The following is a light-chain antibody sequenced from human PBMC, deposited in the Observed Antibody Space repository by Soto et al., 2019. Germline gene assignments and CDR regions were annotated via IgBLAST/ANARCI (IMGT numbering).Light chain of an antibody. CDR3: QQYESFPLT. CDR1: QGINKF. J-gene: IGKJ4*01. CDR2: TAS. Sequence: DLQMTQSPSSLSASVGDSVTITCRASQGINKFLAWFQQKPGTAPKSLISTASRLQSGVPSRFSGSGSGTHFTLTINNLQPVDFATYYCQQYESFPLTFGGGTRVEIK. V-gene: IGKV1-16*01.